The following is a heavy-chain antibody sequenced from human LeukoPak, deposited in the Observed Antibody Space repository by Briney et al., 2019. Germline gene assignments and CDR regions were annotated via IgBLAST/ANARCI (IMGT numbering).Heavy chain of an antibody. D-gene: IGHD6-19*01. CDR2: ISGSGGST. J-gene: IGHJ5*02. CDR3: AKDSSGWYSDWFDP. V-gene: IGHV3-23*01. Sequence: GGSLRLSCAASGFTFSSCAMSWVRQAPGKGLEWVSAISGSGGSTYYADSVKGRFTISRDNSKNTPYLQMNSLRAEDTAVYYCAKDSSGWYSDWFDPWGQGTLVTVSS. CDR1: GFTFSSCA.